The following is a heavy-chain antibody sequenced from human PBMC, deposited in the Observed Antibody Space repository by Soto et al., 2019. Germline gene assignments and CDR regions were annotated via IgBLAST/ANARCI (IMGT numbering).Heavy chain of an antibody. Sequence: PGGSLRLSCAASAFTFSTSWMHLVRQSPGEGLVWVSRINPDGRTINYADSVKGRFTISRDNAKNTLYLQMNILRVEDTAVYFCATAGNYRFDNWVLGTLVTVSS. CDR1: AFTFSTSW. CDR2: INPDGRTI. J-gene: IGHJ4*02. D-gene: IGHD1-1*01. V-gene: IGHV3-74*01. CDR3: ATAGNYRFDN.